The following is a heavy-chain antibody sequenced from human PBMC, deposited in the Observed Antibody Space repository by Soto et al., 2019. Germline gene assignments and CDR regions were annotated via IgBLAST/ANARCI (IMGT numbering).Heavy chain of an antibody. D-gene: IGHD3-22*01. CDR1: GYTFTSYY. CDR3: ARVITMIVAVIGI. CDR2: INPSGGST. J-gene: IGHJ3*02. Sequence: QVQLVQSGAEVKKPGASVKVSCKASGYTFTSYYMHWVRQAPGQGLEWMGIINPSGGSTSYAQKVHGRVTMTRDTSTSTVYMELSSLRSEDTAVYYCARVITMIVAVIGIWGQGTMVTVSS. V-gene: IGHV1-46*01.